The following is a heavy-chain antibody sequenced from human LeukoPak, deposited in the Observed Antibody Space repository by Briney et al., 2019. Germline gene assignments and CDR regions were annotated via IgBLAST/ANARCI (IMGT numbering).Heavy chain of an antibody. CDR2: INPSSGDT. V-gene: IGHV1-2*02. D-gene: IGHD5-24*01. CDR3: ASAQMKLATIG. J-gene: IGHJ4*02. Sequence: ASVKVSCKTSGYTFTAYYINWVRQAPGQGLEWLGWINPSSGDTTYAQNFQGGVTMTGDTSINTAYMELSSLTSDDTAVYYCASAQMKLATIGWGQGTLVTVSS. CDR1: GYTFTAYY.